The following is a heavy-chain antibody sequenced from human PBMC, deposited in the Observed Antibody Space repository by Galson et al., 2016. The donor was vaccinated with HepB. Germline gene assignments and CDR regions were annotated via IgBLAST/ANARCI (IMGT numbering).Heavy chain of an antibody. CDR2: ISYSGNT. Sequence: LSLTCTVSDDSVSGGKYYWTWIRQPPGKGLEWIAYISYSGNTNSNPSLKSRVTLSIDRSKSQFSLKLSSVTAADTALYYCARSSGNSEYHRIVWGQGTLVTVSS. CDR1: DDSVSGGKYY. D-gene: IGHD2/OR15-2a*01. V-gene: IGHV4-61*01. J-gene: IGHJ4*02. CDR3: ARSSGNSEYHRIV.